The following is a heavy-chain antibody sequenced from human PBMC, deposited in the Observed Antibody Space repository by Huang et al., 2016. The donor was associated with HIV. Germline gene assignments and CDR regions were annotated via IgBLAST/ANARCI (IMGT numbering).Heavy chain of an antibody. CDR2: IAYDGINK. J-gene: IGHJ1*01. D-gene: IGHD6-19*01. CDR3: ALKGDSSGWEYFRH. CDR1: GFIFSNYG. Sequence: QVQLVESGGGVVQPGRSLRLSCAASGFIFSNYGMHWVRQAAGKGLGWVALIAYDGINKYYTDSVKGRFSISRDNSKNTLYLQMNSLRAEDTAVYYCALKGDSSGWEYFRHWGQGTLVTVSS. V-gene: IGHV3-30*03.